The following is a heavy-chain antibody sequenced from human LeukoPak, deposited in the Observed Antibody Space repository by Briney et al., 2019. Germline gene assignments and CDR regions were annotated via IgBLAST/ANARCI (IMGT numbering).Heavy chain of an antibody. Sequence: GASVKVSCKASGYTFTGYYMHWVRQAPGQGLEWMGRINPNSGGTNYAQEFQVRVTMTRDTSISTAYMELSRLSSDDTAVYYCARDLERRVEDWFDPWGQGTLVTVSS. CDR3: ARDLERRVEDWFDP. CDR2: INPNSGGT. V-gene: IGHV1-2*06. D-gene: IGHD1-1*01. J-gene: IGHJ5*02. CDR1: GYTFTGYY.